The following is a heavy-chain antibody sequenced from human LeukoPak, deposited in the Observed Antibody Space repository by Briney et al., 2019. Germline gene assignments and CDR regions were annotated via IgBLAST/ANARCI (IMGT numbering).Heavy chain of an antibody. Sequence: GGSLRLSCAASGFTFSSYAMHWVRQAPGKGLEWVAVISYDGSNKYYADSVKGRFTISRDNSKNTLYLQMNSLRAEDTAVYYCARAPVSSSSRYYYYDMDVWGKGTTVTVSS. CDR2: ISYDGSNK. J-gene: IGHJ6*03. CDR3: ARAPVSSSSRYYYYDMDV. V-gene: IGHV3-30-3*01. CDR1: GFTFSSYA. D-gene: IGHD6-6*01.